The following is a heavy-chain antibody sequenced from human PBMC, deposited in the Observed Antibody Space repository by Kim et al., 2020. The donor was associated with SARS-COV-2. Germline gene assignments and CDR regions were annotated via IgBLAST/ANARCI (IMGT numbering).Heavy chain of an antibody. J-gene: IGHJ4*02. D-gene: IGHD1-26*01. CDR2: IYYSGST. Sequence: SETLSLTCTVSGGSISSSSYYWAWIRQPPGKGLEWIGSIYYSGSTYYNPSLKSRVTISVDTSKNQISLKLSSVTAADTAVYYCARWEPGPRSYFDYWGQGTLVTVSS. CDR3: ARWEPGPRSYFDY. CDR1: GGSISSSSYY. V-gene: IGHV4-39*01.